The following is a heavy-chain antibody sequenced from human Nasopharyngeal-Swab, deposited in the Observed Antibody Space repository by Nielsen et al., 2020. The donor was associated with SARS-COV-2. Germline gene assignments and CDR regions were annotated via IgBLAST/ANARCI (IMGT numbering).Heavy chain of an antibody. J-gene: IGHJ4*02. CDR2: ISYEGSIR. CDR1: GFTFNNFG. D-gene: IGHD2-21*01. CDR3: AKSMAYFQLSGTYNLDF. V-gene: IGHV3-30*18. Sequence: GGSLRLSCAASGFTFNNFGMHWVRQAPGKGLEWVAFISYEGSIRNSIDSVKGRFTVSRDSSKNTVYLQMSSLRPDDTAVYFCAKSMAYFQLSGTYNLDFWGQGTLVTVSS.